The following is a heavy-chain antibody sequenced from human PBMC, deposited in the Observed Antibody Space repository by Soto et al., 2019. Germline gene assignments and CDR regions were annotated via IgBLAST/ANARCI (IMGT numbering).Heavy chain of an antibody. V-gene: IGHV1-18*04. J-gene: IGHJ6*02. CDR1: GYTFSGYS. Sequence: GASVKVSCKASGYTFSGYSITWVRQAPGQGLEWMGRISGYNGNTNYARTLRGRLTLTTDTSTSTAYVELRSLTSDDTAVYYCARDVFCGGAPACPDMDVWGQGTTVTVYS. CDR3: ARDVFCGGAPACPDMDV. D-gene: IGHD2-21*01. CDR2: ISGYNGNT.